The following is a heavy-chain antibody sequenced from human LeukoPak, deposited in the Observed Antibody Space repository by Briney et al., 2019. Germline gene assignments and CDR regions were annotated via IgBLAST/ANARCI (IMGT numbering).Heavy chain of an antibody. Sequence: GGSLRLSCAASGFTFSALRMNWVRQAPGKELEWLSYINSGSSTIYYADSVRGRFTISRDNAKNSLYLQMNSLRAEDTAVYYCVRDPNGDCYSDHWGQGTLVTVSS. V-gene: IGHV3-48*04. J-gene: IGHJ4*03. CDR3: VRDPNGDCYSDH. CDR1: GFTFSALR. D-gene: IGHD2-8*01. CDR2: INSGSSTI.